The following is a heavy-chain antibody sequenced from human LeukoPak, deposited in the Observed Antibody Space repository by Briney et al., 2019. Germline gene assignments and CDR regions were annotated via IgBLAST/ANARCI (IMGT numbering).Heavy chain of an antibody. CDR2: IYTSGST. V-gene: IGHV4-61*02. D-gene: IGHD6-19*01. J-gene: IGHJ2*01. CDR1: GGSISSGSYY. Sequence: SETLSLTCTVSGGSISSGSYYWSWIRQPAGKGLEWIGRIYTSGSTNYNPSLQSRVTMSIDTSKNQFSLKLNSVTAADTAVYFCARGFTSFQWLDLWGRGTLVTVSS. CDR3: ARGFTSFQWLDL.